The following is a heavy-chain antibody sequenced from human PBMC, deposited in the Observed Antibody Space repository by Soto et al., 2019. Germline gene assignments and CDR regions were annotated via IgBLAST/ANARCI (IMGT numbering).Heavy chain of an antibody. CDR1: GGTFSSYA. Sequence: GASVKVSCKASGGTFSSYAISWVRQAPGQGLEWMGGIIPIFGTANYAQKFQGRVTITADESTSTAYMELSSLRSEDTAVYYCARDKYSSSWRDAFDIWGQGTMVTVSS. CDR3: ARDKYSSSWRDAFDI. CDR2: IIPIFGTA. J-gene: IGHJ3*02. V-gene: IGHV1-69*13. D-gene: IGHD6-13*01.